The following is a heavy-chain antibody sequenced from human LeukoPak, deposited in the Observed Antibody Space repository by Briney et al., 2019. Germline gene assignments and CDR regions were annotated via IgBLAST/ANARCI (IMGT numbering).Heavy chain of an antibody. CDR1: GGSISSYY. Sequence: SETLSLTCTVSGGSISSYYWSWIRQPPGKGLEYIGYIHFIGSTNYNPSLRSRVTISRDTSQNQFSLKLTSVTAADTAVYYCARGYCSGGSCPNFDYWGQGTLVTVSS. CDR3: ARGYCSGGSCPNFDY. J-gene: IGHJ4*02. CDR2: IHFIGST. V-gene: IGHV4-59*01. D-gene: IGHD2-15*01.